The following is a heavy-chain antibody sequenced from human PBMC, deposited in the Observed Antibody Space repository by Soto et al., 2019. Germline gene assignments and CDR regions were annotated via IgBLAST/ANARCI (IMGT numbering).Heavy chain of an antibody. J-gene: IGHJ4*02. D-gene: IGHD6-19*01. CDR2: IYYSVST. CDR3: ASHALPWLVPPRPFDY. Sequence: QLQLQESGPGLVKPSETLSLTCTVYGGSISSSSYYWGWIRQPPGKGLGWIGSIYYSVSTYYNPSLNSRVTIPVDTSKNQFSLKLSSVTAADTAVYYGASHALPWLVPPRPFDYWGQGTLVTVSS. CDR1: GGSISSSSYY. V-gene: IGHV4-39*01.